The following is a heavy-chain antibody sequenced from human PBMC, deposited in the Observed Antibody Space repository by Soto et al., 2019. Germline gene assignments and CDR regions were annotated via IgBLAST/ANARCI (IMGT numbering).Heavy chain of an antibody. J-gene: IGHJ6*02. CDR2: TAQSRST. V-gene: IGHV4-4*02. Sequence: QMQLPESGPGLVKASETLSLTCGVSGGSIRTSTWWSWVRQPPGQGLEWIAETAQSRSTNYNPALNNRVTTSIDPSNHPVSLNVSSVTAAATAVYYCVRHQGDSTFHGRDAMDVCAQGQTVT. CDR3: VRHQGDSTFHGRDAMDV. D-gene: IGHD2-2*01. CDR1: GGSIRTSTW.